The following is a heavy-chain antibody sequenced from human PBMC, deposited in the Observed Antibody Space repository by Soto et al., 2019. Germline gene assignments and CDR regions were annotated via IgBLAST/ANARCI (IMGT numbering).Heavy chain of an antibody. D-gene: IGHD4-17*01. CDR3: AKCMTTVTTFPFDI. J-gene: IGHJ3*02. CDR1: GFTFSSYA. CDR2: ISGTGVGT. Sequence: HPGGSLRLSCAASGFTFSSYAMSWVRQAPGKGLEWVSAISGTGVGTYYADSVKGRFTISRDNSKNTLYLQMNSLRAEDTAVYYCAKCMTTVTTFPFDIWGQGTMVTVSS. V-gene: IGHV3-23*01.